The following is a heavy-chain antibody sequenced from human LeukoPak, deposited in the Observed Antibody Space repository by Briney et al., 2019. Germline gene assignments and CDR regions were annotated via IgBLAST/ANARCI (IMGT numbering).Heavy chain of an antibody. CDR1: GFTFSSYS. D-gene: IGHD5-18*01. V-gene: IGHV3-21*01. Sequence: PGGSLRLSCAASGFTFSSYSMNWVRQAPGKGLEWVSSISSSSSYIYYADSVKGRFTISRDNAKNSLYLQMNSLRAEDTAVYYCARGFSLSYYYYMDVWGKGTTVTVSS. CDR3: ARGFSLSYYYYMDV. J-gene: IGHJ6*03. CDR2: ISSSSSYI.